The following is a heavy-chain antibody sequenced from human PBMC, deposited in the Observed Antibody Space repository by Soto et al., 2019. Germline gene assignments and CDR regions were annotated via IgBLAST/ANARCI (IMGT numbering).Heavy chain of an antibody. Sequence: QVQLVESGGGVVQPGRSLRLSCAASGFTFSSYGMHWVRQAPGKGLEWVAVIWYGGSNKYYADSVKGRFIISRDNSKNTLYLQMNSLRAEDTAVYYCAREDGGSRDFDYWGQGTLVTVSS. J-gene: IGHJ4*02. CDR3: AREDGGSRDFDY. CDR1: GFTFSSYG. D-gene: IGHD4-17*01. V-gene: IGHV3-33*01. CDR2: IWYGGSNK.